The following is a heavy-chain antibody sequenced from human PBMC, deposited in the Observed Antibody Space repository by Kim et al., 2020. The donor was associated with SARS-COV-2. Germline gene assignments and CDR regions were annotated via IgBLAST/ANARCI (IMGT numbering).Heavy chain of an antibody. J-gene: IGHJ4*02. CDR3: ARDQRDTAMAEPFPWEY. Sequence: GGSLRLSCAASGFTFSDYYMSWIRQAPGKGLEWVSYISSSSSYTNYADSVKGRFTISRDNAKNSLYLQMNSLRAEDTAVYYCARDQRDTAMAEPFPWEYWGQGTLVTVSS. CDR1: GFTFSDYY. D-gene: IGHD5-18*01. V-gene: IGHV3-11*06. CDR2: ISSSSSYT.